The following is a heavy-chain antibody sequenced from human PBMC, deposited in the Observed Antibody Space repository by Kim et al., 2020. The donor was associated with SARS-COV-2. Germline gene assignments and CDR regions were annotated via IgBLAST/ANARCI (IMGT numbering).Heavy chain of an antibody. Sequence: GGSLRLSCAASGFTFSSYSMNWVRQAPGKGLEWVSSISSSSSYIYYADSVKGRFTISRDNAKNSLYLQMNSLRAEDTAVYYCARDWGLGLVAGRVPFDYWGQGTLVTVSS. CDR3: ARDWGLGLVAGRVPFDY. J-gene: IGHJ4*02. CDR2: ISSSSSYI. D-gene: IGHD6-19*01. CDR1: GFTFSSYS. V-gene: IGHV3-21*01.